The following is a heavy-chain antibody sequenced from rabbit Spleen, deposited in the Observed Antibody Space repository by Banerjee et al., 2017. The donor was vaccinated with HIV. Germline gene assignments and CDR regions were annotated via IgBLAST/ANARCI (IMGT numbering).Heavy chain of an antibody. D-gene: IGHD7-1*01. CDR1: GFSFSSNYY. J-gene: IGHJ3*01. Sequence: QSLEESGGDLVKPGASLTLTCTASGFSFSSNYYMCWVRQAPGKGLEWIACIYTGSSGSTYYASWATGRFTCSKTSSTTVTLQMTSLTAADTATYFCGRLCVSTANTNSAAFDLWGQGTLVTVS. CDR3: GRLCVSTANTNSAAFDL. CDR2: IYTGSSGST. V-gene: IGHV1S40*01.